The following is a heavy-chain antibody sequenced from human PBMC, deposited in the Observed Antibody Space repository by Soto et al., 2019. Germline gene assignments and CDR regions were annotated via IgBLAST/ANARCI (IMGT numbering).Heavy chain of an antibody. CDR1: GYAFTCFG. V-gene: IGHV1-18*01. CDR3: ARFLYGEYPLCPLNWFDP. D-gene: IGHD4-17*01. J-gene: IGHJ5*02. Sequence: SGTVSCKASGYAFTCFGMGGVRQATGQGIKWMGWISAYNGNTNYAQKLQGRVNMTTDTSTSTAYMELRSLRSDDTAVYYCARFLYGEYPLCPLNWFDPWGQGTLVTVSS. CDR2: ISAYNGNT.